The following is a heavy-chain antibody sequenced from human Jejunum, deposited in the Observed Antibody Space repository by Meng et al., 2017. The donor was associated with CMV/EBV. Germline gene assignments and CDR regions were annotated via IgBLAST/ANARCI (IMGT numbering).Heavy chain of an antibody. D-gene: IGHD6-13*01. CDR1: SNSA. Sequence: SNSAMNWVRQPPGKGLEWVSGISSSGDNTNCADSVKVRFTISRDNSQNTLDLQMNSLRAEDTAVYYCATPPRNYNSNWYTYSFAYWGQGTLVTVSS. CDR3: ATPPRNYNSNWYTYSFAY. V-gene: IGHV3-23*01. J-gene: IGHJ4*02. CDR2: ISSSGDNT.